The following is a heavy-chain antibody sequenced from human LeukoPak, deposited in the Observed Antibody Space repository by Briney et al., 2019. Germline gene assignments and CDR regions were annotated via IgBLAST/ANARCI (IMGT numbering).Heavy chain of an antibody. CDR2: INHSGST. CDR1: GGSFSGYY. Sequence: PSETLSLTCAVYGGSFSGYYWSWIRQPPGKGLEWIGEINHSGSTNYNPSLKSRVTISVDTSKNQFSLKLSSVTAADTAVYYCARDRPTDLVAAAGLNPFDYWGQGTLVTVSS. V-gene: IGHV4-34*01. D-gene: IGHD6-13*01. CDR3: ARDRPTDLVAAAGLNPFDY. J-gene: IGHJ4*02.